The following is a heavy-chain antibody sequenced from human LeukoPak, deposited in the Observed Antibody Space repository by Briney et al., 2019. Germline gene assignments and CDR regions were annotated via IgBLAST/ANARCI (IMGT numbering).Heavy chain of an antibody. J-gene: IGHJ4*02. V-gene: IGHV3-30*04. CDR2: VLYDGSNK. CDR3: VRDNYGGSLDF. Sequence: GGSLRLSCAASGFTFTRYTMHWVRQAPGKGLEWVAVVLYDGSNKYYADSVKGRFTLSRDNSKNTLSLQMNTLRADDKAVYYCVRDNYGGSLDFWGQGTLVTVSS. CDR1: GFTFTRYT. D-gene: IGHD2-15*01.